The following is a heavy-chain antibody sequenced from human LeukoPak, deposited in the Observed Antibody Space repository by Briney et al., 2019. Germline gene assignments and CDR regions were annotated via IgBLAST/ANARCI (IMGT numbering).Heavy chain of an antibody. CDR2: IYTSGST. V-gene: IGHV4-4*07. J-gene: IGHJ4*02. D-gene: IGHD3-22*01. CDR1: GGSISSYY. Sequence: SETLSLTCTVSGGSISSYYWSWIRQPAGKGPEWIGRIYTSGSTNYSPSLKSRVTMSVDTSKNQFSLKLSSVTAADTAVYYCARDRYYYDSSARYFDYWGQGTLVTVSS. CDR3: ARDRYYYDSSARYFDY.